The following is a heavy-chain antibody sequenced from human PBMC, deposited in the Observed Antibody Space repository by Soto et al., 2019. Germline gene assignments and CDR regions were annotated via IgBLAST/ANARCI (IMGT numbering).Heavy chain of an antibody. CDR1: GLSTYW. J-gene: IGHJ4*02. V-gene: IGHV3-74*01. CDR2: INFDGSIT. CDR3: ARAAYTATVIGD. D-gene: IGHD3-10*01. Sequence: EVQLVESGGVLVPPGESLRLSCAASGLSTYWMHWVRQAPGKGLVWVSRINFDGSITDYADSVKGRFTISRVYANNTVFLQRNSLRAEDTAVYFCARAAYTATVIGDWGQGTLVTVSS.